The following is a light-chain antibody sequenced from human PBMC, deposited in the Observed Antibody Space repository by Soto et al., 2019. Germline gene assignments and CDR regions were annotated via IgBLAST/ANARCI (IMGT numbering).Light chain of an antibody. J-gene: IGKJ5*01. Sequence: EIVMTQSPATLSVSPGERATLSCRASQSVSSNLAWYQQKPGQAPRLLIYGASTRATGIPARFSGSGSGTEFTLTISSLQSEDFTVYYCQQYHNWPSIPFGQGTRLEI. CDR3: QQYHNWPSIP. CDR1: QSVSSN. CDR2: GAS. V-gene: IGKV3-15*01.